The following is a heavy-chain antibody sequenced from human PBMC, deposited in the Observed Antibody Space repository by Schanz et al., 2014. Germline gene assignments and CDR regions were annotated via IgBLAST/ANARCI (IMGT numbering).Heavy chain of an antibody. Sequence: QVQLVQSGAEVKKPGSSVKVSCKASGGTFSSSTLTWVRQAPGQGLEWMGRIIPILDKTSYAQKFQGRVTMTRDTSTSTVYMELSSLRSEDTAVYYCAKVDRTRYYAMDVWGQGTTVTVSS. V-gene: IGHV1-69*08. J-gene: IGHJ6*02. CDR3: AKVDRTRYYAMDV. CDR1: GGTFSSST. CDR2: IIPILDKT. D-gene: IGHD3-9*01.